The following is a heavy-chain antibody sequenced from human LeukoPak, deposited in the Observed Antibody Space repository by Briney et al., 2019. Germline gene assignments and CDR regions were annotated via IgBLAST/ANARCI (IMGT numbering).Heavy chain of an antibody. CDR1: GFTFSSYA. CDR2: ISGSGGST. D-gene: IGHD2-15*01. Sequence: GGSLRLSCAASGFTFSSYAMSWVRQAPGKGLEGVSAISGSGGSTYYADSVKGRFTISRDNSKNTLYLQMNSLRAEDTAVYYCAKDVYCSGGSCYSEYYFDYWGQGTLVTVSS. V-gene: IGHV3-23*01. CDR3: AKDVYCSGGSCYSEYYFDY. J-gene: IGHJ4*02.